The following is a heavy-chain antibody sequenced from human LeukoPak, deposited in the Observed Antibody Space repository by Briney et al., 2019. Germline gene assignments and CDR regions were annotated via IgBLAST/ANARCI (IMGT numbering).Heavy chain of an antibody. V-gene: IGHV1-69*05. Sequence: SVKVSCKASGGTFSNFGISWVRQAPGQGLEWMGGIIPMFDTINYAQKFQGRVTITTDESTSTAYMELSSLRSDDTAVYYCARGKYCGGDCYSLDYWGQRTLVTVSS. J-gene: IGHJ4*02. D-gene: IGHD2-21*02. CDR1: GGTFSNFG. CDR3: ARGKYCGGDCYSLDY. CDR2: IIPMFDTI.